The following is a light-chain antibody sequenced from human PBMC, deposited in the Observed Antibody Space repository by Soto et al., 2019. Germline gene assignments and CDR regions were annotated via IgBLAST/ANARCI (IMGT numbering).Light chain of an antibody. CDR1: QSVRSSQ. V-gene: IGKV3-20*01. Sequence: IVLTQSPGTLSLSPGEIATLSCRASQSVRSSQLAWYQQKPGQAPRLLIYGASSRATGIPDRFSGSGSGTDFTLTISRLESEDFAVYYCQQYGSSPRTFGQGTKVEIK. J-gene: IGKJ1*01. CDR3: QQYGSSPRT. CDR2: GAS.